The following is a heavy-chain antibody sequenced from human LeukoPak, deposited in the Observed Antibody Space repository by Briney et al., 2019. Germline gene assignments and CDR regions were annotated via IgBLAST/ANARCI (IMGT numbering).Heavy chain of an antibody. Sequence: PSETLSLTCTVSGGSISSYYWSWIRQPPGKGLEWIGSIYYSGSTYYNPSLKSRVTISVDTSKNQFSLKLSSVTAADTAVYYCARQPGGGFDYWGQGTLVTVSS. CDR1: GGSISSYY. J-gene: IGHJ4*02. V-gene: IGHV4-39*01. D-gene: IGHD3-16*01. CDR2: IYYSGST. CDR3: ARQPGGGFDY.